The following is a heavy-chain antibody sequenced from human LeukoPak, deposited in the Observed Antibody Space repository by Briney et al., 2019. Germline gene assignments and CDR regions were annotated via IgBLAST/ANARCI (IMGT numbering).Heavy chain of an antibody. CDR2: IYYSGST. Sequence: PSETLSLTCTVSGGSISSYYWSWTRQPPGKGLEWIGSIYYSGSTNYNPSLKSRVTISVDTSKNQFPLKLSSVTAADTAVYYCARSVEGYCSGGSCYYYSYYMDVWGKGTTVIVSS. V-gene: IGHV4-59*01. CDR1: GGSISSYY. CDR3: ARSVEGYCSGGSCYYYSYYMDV. D-gene: IGHD2-15*01. J-gene: IGHJ6*03.